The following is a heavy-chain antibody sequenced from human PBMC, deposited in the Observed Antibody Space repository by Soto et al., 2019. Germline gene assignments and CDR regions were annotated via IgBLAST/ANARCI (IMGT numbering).Heavy chain of an antibody. D-gene: IGHD3-10*01. J-gene: IGHJ6*02. V-gene: IGHV3-23*01. CDR1: GFTFSSYG. Sequence: GGSLRLSCAASGFTFSSYGMTWVRQAPGQGLEWVSIVTKSGDATYYADSVKGRFTISRDNYKNTVHLQVNSLRAEDTAVYYCGKHYYNSGGSLYGMDVWGQGTTVTVSS. CDR3: GKHYYNSGGSLYGMDV. CDR2: VTKSGDAT.